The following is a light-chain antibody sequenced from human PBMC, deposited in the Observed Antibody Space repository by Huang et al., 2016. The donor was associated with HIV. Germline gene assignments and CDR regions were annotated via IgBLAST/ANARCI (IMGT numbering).Light chain of an antibody. CDR1: QSVSSGY. CDR2: GAS. J-gene: IGKJ3*01. Sequence: IVLTQSPGTLSLSPGDRATLACRASQSVSSGYLAWYHQKPGQAPRRLMSGASTRATGIPDRFSGGGSGTAFTLNISGLEPEDFGVYYCQQYGSSQFTFGPGTKVDVK. V-gene: IGKV3-20*01. CDR3: QQYGSSQFT.